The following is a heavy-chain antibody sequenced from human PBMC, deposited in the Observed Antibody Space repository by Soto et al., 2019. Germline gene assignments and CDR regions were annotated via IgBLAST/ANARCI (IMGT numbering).Heavy chain of an antibody. Sequence: SETLSLTCTVSGGSISGYYWSWVRQPAGKGLEWVGRIYSDGTTNYSPSLKSRVTMSLDTSKDQFSLHLNSVTAADTAVYYCSRVGCSNSKCYTRGMDVWGQGXTVTVYS. D-gene: IGHD2-2*01. CDR3: SRVGCSNSKCYTRGMDV. J-gene: IGHJ6*02. CDR1: GGSISGYY. V-gene: IGHV4-4*07. CDR2: IYSDGTT.